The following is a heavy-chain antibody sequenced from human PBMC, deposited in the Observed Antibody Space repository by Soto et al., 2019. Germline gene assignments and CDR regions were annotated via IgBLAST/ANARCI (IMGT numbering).Heavy chain of an antibody. Sequence: EVQLVESGGGLVKPGESLRLSCTASGFTFNYAWMSWVRQAPGKGLEWVARIRTKTDDEATDYAAPVKGRFSVSRDDSQNTVHLQMNSLKTEDTAVYYCAKGAPTGTFFDYWGQGILVTVSS. CDR2: IRTKTDDEAT. CDR3: AKGAPTGTFFDY. J-gene: IGHJ4*02. CDR1: GFTFNYAW. D-gene: IGHD3-10*01. V-gene: IGHV3-15*01.